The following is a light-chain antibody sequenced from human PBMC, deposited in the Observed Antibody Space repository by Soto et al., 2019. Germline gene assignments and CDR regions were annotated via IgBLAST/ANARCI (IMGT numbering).Light chain of an antibody. CDR2: EVS. CDR3: SSYTSSSTLYV. V-gene: IGLV2-14*01. J-gene: IGLJ1*01. Sequence: QSALTQPPSASGSPGQSVTISCTGTSSDVGGYDYVSWYQQRPGKAPKLLIHEVSNRPSGVSNRFSGSKSGNTASLTISGLQAEDEADYYCSSYTSSSTLYVFGTGTKLTVL. CDR1: SSDVGGYDY.